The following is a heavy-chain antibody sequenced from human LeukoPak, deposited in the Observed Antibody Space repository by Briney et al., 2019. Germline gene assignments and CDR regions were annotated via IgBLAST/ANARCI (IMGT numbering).Heavy chain of an antibody. D-gene: IGHD3-10*01. CDR3: ARLLGGYYYMDV. V-gene: IGHV1-2*02. J-gene: IGHJ6*03. Sequence: ASVKVSCKASGYTFTGYYMHWVRQAPGQGLEWMGWINPNSGGTNYAQKFQGRVTMTRDTSISTAYMELSRLRSDDTAVYYCARLLGGYYYMDVWGKGTTVTVSS. CDR1: GYTFTGYY. CDR2: INPNSGGT.